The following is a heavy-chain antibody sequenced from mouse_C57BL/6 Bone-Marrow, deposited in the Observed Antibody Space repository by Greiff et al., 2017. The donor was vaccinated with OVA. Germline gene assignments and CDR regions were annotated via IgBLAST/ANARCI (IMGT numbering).Heavy chain of an antibody. CDR3: ALLEDYAMDY. CDR1: GYSITSGYY. Sequence: ESGPGLVKPSQSLSLTCSVTGYSITSGYYWNWIRQFPGNKLEWMGYISYDGSNNYNPSLKNRISITRDTSKNQFFLKLNSVTTEDTATYYCALLEDYAMDYWGQGTSVTVSS. J-gene: IGHJ4*01. D-gene: IGHD1-1*01. CDR2: ISYDGSN. V-gene: IGHV3-6*01.